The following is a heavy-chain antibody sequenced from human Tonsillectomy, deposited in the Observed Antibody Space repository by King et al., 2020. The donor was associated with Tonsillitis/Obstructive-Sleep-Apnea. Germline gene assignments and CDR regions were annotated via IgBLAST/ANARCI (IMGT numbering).Heavy chain of an antibody. Sequence: VQLVESGGGLVQPGGSLRLSCAASRFTFSSYEMNWVRQAPGKGLEWGSYISSSGSTIYYADSVKGRFTISRDNAKNSLYLQMNSLRAEDTAVYYCAREGQYYDSQDAFDIWGQGTMVTVSS. V-gene: IGHV3-48*03. CDR1: RFTFSSYE. CDR2: ISSSGSTI. CDR3: AREGQYYDSQDAFDI. D-gene: IGHD3-22*01. J-gene: IGHJ3*02.